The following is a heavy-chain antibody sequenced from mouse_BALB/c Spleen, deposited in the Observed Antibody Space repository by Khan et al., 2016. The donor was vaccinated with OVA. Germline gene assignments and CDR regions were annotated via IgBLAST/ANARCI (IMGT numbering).Heavy chain of an antibody. CDR2: FSTGGGYT. D-gene: IGHD1-1*01. CDR1: GFTFSTYG. CDR3: TRLSYYDDREGFAY. Sequence: EVQLVESGGDLVKPGGSLKLSCAASGFTFSTYGMSWVRQTPDKRLEWVATFSTGGGYTYYPDSVKGRFTISRDNAKNPLYLQMSGLKSEDTASFYGTRLSYYDDREGFAYWGQGTMVTVSA. J-gene: IGHJ3*01. V-gene: IGHV5-6*01.